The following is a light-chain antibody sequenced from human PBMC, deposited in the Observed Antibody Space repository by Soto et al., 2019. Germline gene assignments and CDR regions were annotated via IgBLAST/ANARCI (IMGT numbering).Light chain of an antibody. CDR2: DTS. Sequence: EIVMTQSPATLSVSPGERATLSCRASQTISSYLAWYQHKPGQAPRLLIYDTSNRATGIPARFSGSGSGTDFTLTISSLEPEDFAVYYCHQRSNWPLTFGGGTKVDNK. CDR3: HQRSNWPLT. CDR1: QTISSY. J-gene: IGKJ4*01. V-gene: IGKV3-11*01.